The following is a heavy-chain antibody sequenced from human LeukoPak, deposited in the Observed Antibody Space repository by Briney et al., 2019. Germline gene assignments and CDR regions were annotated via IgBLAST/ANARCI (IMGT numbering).Heavy chain of an antibody. J-gene: IGHJ6*02. Sequence: SETLSLTCAVYGGSFSGYYWSWIRQPPGKGREWIGEINHSGSTNYNPSLKSRVTISVDTSKNQFSLKLSFVTAADTAVYYCARAPPYCSSTSCFYSYGMDVWGQGTTVTVSS. CDR2: INHSGST. V-gene: IGHV4-34*01. D-gene: IGHD2-2*01. CDR1: GGSFSGYY. CDR3: ARAPPYCSSTSCFYSYGMDV.